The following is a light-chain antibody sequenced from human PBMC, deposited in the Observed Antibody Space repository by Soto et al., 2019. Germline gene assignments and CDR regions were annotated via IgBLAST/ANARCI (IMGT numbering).Light chain of an antibody. V-gene: IGKV3-20*01. CDR3: QQYGSSLRT. CDR2: GAS. Sequence: EIVLTQSPGTLSLSPGERATLSCRASQNVSSSYLAWYQQKPGQAPRLLIYGASSRATGIPDRFSGSGSGTDFTLTISRLEPEDFAVYYCQQYGSSLRTFGQGTKVDIK. CDR1: QNVSSSY. J-gene: IGKJ1*01.